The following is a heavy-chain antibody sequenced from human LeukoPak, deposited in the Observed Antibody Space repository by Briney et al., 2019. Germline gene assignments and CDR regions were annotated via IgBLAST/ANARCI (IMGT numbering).Heavy chain of an antibody. J-gene: IGHJ3*01. Sequence: GGSLRLSCAASGFTFSSYWMTWVRQAPGKGLECVANIKEDGSEEYYVDSVKGRFSISRDNAKNALHLQMNSLRAEDTAVYYCARDWLAGNPYHAFDLWGKGTMVTVSS. CDR1: GFTFSSYW. V-gene: IGHV3-7*01. CDR3: ARDWLAGNPYHAFDL. CDR2: IKEDGSEE. D-gene: IGHD3-22*01.